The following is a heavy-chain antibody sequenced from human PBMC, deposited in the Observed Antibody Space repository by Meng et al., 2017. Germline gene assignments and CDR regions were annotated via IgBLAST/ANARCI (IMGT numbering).Heavy chain of an antibody. V-gene: IGHV3-21*01. J-gene: IGHJ4*02. CDR2: ISSSSSYI. Sequence: ESLKISCAASGFTFSSYSMNWVRQAPGKGLEWVSSISSSSSYIHYADSVKGRFTISRDNAKNSLYLQMNSLRAEDTAVYYCARDTYYYDSSGLDWGQGTLVTVSS. CDR3: ARDTYYYDSSGLD. CDR1: GFTFSSYS. D-gene: IGHD3-22*01.